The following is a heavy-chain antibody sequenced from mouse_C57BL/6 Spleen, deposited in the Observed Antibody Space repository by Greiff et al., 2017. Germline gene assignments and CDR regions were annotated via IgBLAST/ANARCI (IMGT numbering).Heavy chain of an antibody. Sequence: DVKLVESGGGLVQPGGSMKLSCVASGFTFSNYWMNWVRQSPEKGLEWVVQIRLKSDNYATHYAESVKGRFTISRDDSKSSVYLQMNNLRAEDTGIYYCTSIYYYGSSYDYWGQGTTLTVSS. D-gene: IGHD1-1*01. V-gene: IGHV6-3*01. J-gene: IGHJ2*01. CDR2: IRLKSDNYAT. CDR3: TSIYYYGSSYDY. CDR1: GFTFSNYW.